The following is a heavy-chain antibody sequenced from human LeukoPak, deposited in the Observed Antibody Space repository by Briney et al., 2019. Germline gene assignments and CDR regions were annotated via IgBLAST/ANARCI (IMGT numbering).Heavy chain of an antibody. D-gene: IGHD6-6*01. V-gene: IGHV2-5*02. CDR1: GFSLTTSGVG. Sequence: SGPTLVKPTQTLTLTCTFSGFSLTTSGVGVGWIRQPPGKALEWLALIYWDDDKRYSPSLKSRLTITKDTSKNQVVLTMTNMDPVDTATYYCAHNRITSSGSSETSWSDPWGQGTLVTVSS. CDR2: IYWDDDK. CDR3: AHNRITSSGSSETSWSDP. J-gene: IGHJ5*02.